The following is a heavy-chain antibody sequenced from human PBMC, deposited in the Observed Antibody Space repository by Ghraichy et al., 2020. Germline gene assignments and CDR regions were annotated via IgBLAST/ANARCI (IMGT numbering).Heavy chain of an antibody. Sequence: CAASGFTFSGYWMSWVRQAPGKGLEWVANIKEDGSEQYYVDSVKGRFTISRDNAKNSLYLQMNSLRVDDTAVYYCAREEIWGQGTLVTVSS. V-gene: IGHV3-7*03. CDR3: AREEI. D-gene: IGHD5-24*01. CDR2: IKEDGSEQ. CDR1: GFTFSGYW. J-gene: IGHJ4*02.